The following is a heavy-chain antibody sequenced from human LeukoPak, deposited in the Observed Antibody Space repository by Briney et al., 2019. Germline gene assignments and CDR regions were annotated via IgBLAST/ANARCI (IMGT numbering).Heavy chain of an antibody. D-gene: IGHD3-10*01. CDR3: ARGPLNYGSGRNDY. Sequence: PSETLSLTCAVYGGSFSGYYWSWIRQPPGKGLEWIGEINHSGSTSYNPSLKSRVIISVDTSKNQFSLKLSSVTAADTAVYYCARGPLNYGSGRNDYWGQGTLVTVSS. V-gene: IGHV4-34*01. CDR2: INHSGST. J-gene: IGHJ4*02. CDR1: GGSFSGYY.